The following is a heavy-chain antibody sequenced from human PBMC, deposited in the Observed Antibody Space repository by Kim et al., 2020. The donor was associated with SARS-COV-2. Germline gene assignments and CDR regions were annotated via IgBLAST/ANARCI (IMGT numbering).Heavy chain of an antibody. Sequence: SETLSLTCAVYGGSFSGYYWSWIRQPPGKGLEWIGKINHSGSTNYNPSLKSRVTISVDTSKNQFSLKLSSVTAADTAVYYCARGGGLAVAGFLGSNIFDYWGQGALVTVSS. V-gene: IGHV4-34*01. CDR1: GGSFSGYY. CDR3: ARGGGLAVAGFLGSNIFDY. D-gene: IGHD6-19*01. J-gene: IGHJ4*02. CDR2: INHSGST.